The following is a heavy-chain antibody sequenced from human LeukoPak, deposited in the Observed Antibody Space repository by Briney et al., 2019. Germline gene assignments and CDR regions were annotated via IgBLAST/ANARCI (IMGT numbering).Heavy chain of an antibody. CDR1: GFTFSSYA. Sequence: PGGSLRLSCAASGFTFSSYAMTWVRQAPGKGLEWVSSISSSDFSTYYADSVKGRLTISRDNSKNTLYLQMNSLRAEDTALYYCAKVYSSSWYLFDYWGQGTLVTVSS. V-gene: IGHV3-23*01. J-gene: IGHJ4*02. CDR3: AKVYSSSWYLFDY. CDR2: ISSSDFST. D-gene: IGHD6-13*01.